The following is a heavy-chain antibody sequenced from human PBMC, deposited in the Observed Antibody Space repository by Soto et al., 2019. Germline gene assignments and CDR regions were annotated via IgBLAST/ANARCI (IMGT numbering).Heavy chain of an antibody. CDR2: INTHNGNT. CDR1: GSTFTTYG. Sequence: ASVKASSRASGSTFTTYGISWVRHAPGKGLEWLGWINTHNGNTNYAQNLQGRVIMTADTSTSTAYMELRSLRSDDTAIYYYTREGSAPYYYYGMDAWGQGTTVTVSS. D-gene: IGHD3-10*01. CDR3: TREGSAPYYYYGMDA. V-gene: IGHV1-18*01. J-gene: IGHJ6*02.